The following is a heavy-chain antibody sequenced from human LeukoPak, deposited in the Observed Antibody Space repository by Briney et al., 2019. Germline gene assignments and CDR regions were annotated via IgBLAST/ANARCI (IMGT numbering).Heavy chain of an antibody. CDR1: GFTFSSYA. D-gene: IGHD3-10*02. V-gene: IGHV3-23*01. CDR2: ISGSGGST. J-gene: IGHJ3*02. Sequence: PGGSLRLSCAASGFTFSSYAMSWVRQAPGKGLEWVSAISGSGGSTYYADSVKGRFTISRDNSKNSLYLQMNSLRAEDTAVYYCAKGQGDVLDAFDIWGQGTMVTVSS. CDR3: AKGQGDVLDAFDI.